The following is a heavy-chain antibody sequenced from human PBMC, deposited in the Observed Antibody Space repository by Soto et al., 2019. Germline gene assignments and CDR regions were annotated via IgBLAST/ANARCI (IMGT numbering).Heavy chain of an antibody. CDR1: GGSITGAYY. CDR2: IHYRVST. CDR3: ARVRDSFGLDV. D-gene: IGHD2-15*01. J-gene: IGHJ6*02. Sequence: SETLSLTWNVSGGSITGAYYWNWIRQHPGKGLQWIGSIHYRVSTYYNPSLKSRITISLDRSNNQFSLNLSSVTAADTAVYYCARVRDSFGLDVWGQGTTVTVSS. V-gene: IGHV4-31*02.